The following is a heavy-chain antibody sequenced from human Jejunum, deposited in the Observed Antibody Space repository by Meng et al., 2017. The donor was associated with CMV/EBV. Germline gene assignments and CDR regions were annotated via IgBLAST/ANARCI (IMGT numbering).Heavy chain of an antibody. V-gene: IGHV4-30-4*01. CDR2: ISSSGNT. J-gene: IGHJ5*02. CDR1: DYY. CDR3: ARGREYYSDTTGYYSNWFDP. Sequence: DYYWSWIRQSPGKGLEWFGYISSSGNTYYNPSLESRSRVTISRDTSKNQFSLKLNSVTAADTAVYYCARGREYYSDTTGYYSNWFDPWGQGILVTVSS. D-gene: IGHD3-22*01.